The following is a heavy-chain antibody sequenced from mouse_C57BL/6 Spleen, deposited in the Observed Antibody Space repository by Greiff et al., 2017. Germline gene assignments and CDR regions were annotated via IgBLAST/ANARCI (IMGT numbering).Heavy chain of an antibody. J-gene: IGHJ4*01. CDR2: ISSGGDYI. V-gene: IGHV5-9-1*02. D-gene: IGHD2-3*01. CDR3: TRGWLLHAMDY. CDR1: GFTFSSYA. Sequence: EVQLQESGEGLVKPGGSLKLSCAASGFTFSSYAMSWVRQTPEKRLEWVAYISSGGDYIYYADTVKGRFTISRDNARNTLYLQMSSLKSEDTAMYYCTRGWLLHAMDYWGQGTSVTVSS.